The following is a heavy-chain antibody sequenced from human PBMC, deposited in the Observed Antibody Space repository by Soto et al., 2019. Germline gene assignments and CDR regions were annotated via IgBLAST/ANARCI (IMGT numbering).Heavy chain of an antibody. CDR2: ISWNSGSI. J-gene: IGHJ6*03. CDR1: GFTFDDYA. V-gene: IGHV3-9*01. CDR3: AKDKGGNDYYYYYMDV. Sequence: EVQLVESGGGLVQPGRSLRLSCAASGFTFDDYAMHWVRQAPGKGLEWVSGISWNSGSIGYADSVKGRFTISRDNAKNSLYLQMNSLRAEDTALYYCAKDKGGNDYYYYYMDVWGKGTTVTVSS.